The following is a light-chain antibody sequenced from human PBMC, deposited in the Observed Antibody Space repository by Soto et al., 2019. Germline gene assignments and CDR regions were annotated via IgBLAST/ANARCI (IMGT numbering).Light chain of an antibody. CDR1: SSDVGAYNY. CDR3: RSYTSSDTHV. Sequence: QSALTQPASVSGSPGQSITISCTGTSSDVGAYNYVSWYQQEPGKAPKLMIHDVSNRPSGVSNRFSGSKSGNTASLTISGLQAEDETDYYCRSYTSSDTHVFGPGTKVTVL. CDR2: DVS. J-gene: IGLJ1*01. V-gene: IGLV2-14*03.